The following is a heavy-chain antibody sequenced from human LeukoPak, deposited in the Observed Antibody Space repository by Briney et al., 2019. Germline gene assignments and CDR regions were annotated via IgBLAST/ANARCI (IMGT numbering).Heavy chain of an antibody. V-gene: IGHV1-8*01. J-gene: IGHJ6*01. CDR3: ARDRLVTIFGGVISDYYGMDV. Sequence: GASVKVSCTASGYTFTRYDINWVRQATGQGLEWMGWMNPNSGNTGYAQKFQGRVTMTRNTSISTAYMELSSLRSEDTAVYYCARDRLVTIFGGVISDYYGMDVWGQGTTVTVSS. CDR1: GYTFTRYD. CDR2: MNPNSGNT. D-gene: IGHD3-3*01.